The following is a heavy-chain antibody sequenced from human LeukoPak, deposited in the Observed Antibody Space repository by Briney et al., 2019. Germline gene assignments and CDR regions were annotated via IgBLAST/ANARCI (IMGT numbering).Heavy chain of an antibody. CDR2: IYPGDSDT. CDR3: ARQPLVRGVDETYFDY. J-gene: IGHJ4*02. CDR1: GYSFTSYW. Sequence: GESLKISCKGSGYSFTSYWIGWVRQMPGKGLEWMGIIYPGDSDTRYSPSFQGQVTISADKSISTAYLQWSSLKASDTAMYYCARQPLVRGVDETYFDYWGQGTLVTVSS. D-gene: IGHD3-10*01. V-gene: IGHV5-51*01.